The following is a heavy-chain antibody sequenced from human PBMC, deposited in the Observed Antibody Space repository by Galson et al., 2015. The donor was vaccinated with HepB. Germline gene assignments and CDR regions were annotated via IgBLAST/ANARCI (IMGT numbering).Heavy chain of an antibody. Sequence: ETLSLTCAVYSGSFSGSYWSWIRQPPGKGLEGIGEVNHSGSTNYNPSLKSRVTLSVDTPKNQFSLKLTSVTAADTAVYYCARGFGNSFGYGYSYDGMDVWGQGTTVTVSS. J-gene: IGHJ6*02. D-gene: IGHD5-18*01. CDR3: ARGFGNSFGYGYSYDGMDV. CDR1: SGSFSGSY. V-gene: IGHV4-34*01. CDR2: VNHSGST.